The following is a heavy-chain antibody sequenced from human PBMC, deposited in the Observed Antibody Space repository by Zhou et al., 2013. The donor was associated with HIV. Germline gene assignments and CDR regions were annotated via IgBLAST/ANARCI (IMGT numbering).Heavy chain of an antibody. CDR2: VFPVTGNT. Sequence: QVQLVQSGAEIKKPGSSVRVSCKTSEGTFRTYAISWVRQTPGQGLEWMGGVFPVTGNTNYAQNFQGRITITVDGFTSTAYMELRSLRSDDTAIYYCARDVGTFSTTAKYTALALGAFDIWGQGTMVTVSS. CDR1: EGTFRTYA. D-gene: IGHD5-18*01. J-gene: IGHJ3*02. V-gene: IGHV1-69*12. CDR3: ARDVGTFSTTAKYTALALGAFDI.